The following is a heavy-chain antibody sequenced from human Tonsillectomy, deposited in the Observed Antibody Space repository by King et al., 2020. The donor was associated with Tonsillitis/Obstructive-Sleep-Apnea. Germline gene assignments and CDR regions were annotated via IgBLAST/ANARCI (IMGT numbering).Heavy chain of an antibody. Sequence: VQLQQWGAGLLKPSETLSLTCAVYGGSFSGYYWSWIRQPPGKGLEWIGEINHSGSTNYNPSLKSRVTISVDTSKNQFSLKLSSVTAADTAVYYCARGIVGATFDYWGQGTLVPVSS. CDR3: ARGIVGATFDY. V-gene: IGHV4-34*01. D-gene: IGHD1-26*01. CDR2: INHSGST. CDR1: GGSFSGYY. J-gene: IGHJ4*02.